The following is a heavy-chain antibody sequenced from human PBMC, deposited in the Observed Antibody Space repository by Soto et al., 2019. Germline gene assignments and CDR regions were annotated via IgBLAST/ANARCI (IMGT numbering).Heavy chain of an antibody. Sequence: QVQLVESGGGVVQPGRSLRLSCAASGFTFSSYGMHWVRQAPGKGLEWVAVIWYDGSNKYYADSVKGRFTISRDNSKNTLYLQMNSLRAEDTAVYYCARDHMFGELFHYYGMDVWGQGTTVTVSS. V-gene: IGHV3-33*01. D-gene: IGHD3-10*02. CDR3: ARDHMFGELFHYYGMDV. CDR1: GFTFSSYG. J-gene: IGHJ6*02. CDR2: IWYDGSNK.